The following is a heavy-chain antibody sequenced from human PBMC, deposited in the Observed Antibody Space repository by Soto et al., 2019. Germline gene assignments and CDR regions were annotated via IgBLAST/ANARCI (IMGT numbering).Heavy chain of an antibody. D-gene: IGHD3-3*01. Sequence: EVQLVESGGGLVQPGGSLRLSCAASGFTFSNFWMSWVRQTPGKGLEWVAKIKQDESEIYYAGSVRGRFTISRDNAKNSLYLQMNSLRIEDTAVYYCAAVITSWSLDFWGPGTMVTVSS. V-gene: IGHV3-7*01. CDR3: AAVITSWSLDF. J-gene: IGHJ3*01. CDR1: GFTFSNFW. CDR2: IKQDESEI.